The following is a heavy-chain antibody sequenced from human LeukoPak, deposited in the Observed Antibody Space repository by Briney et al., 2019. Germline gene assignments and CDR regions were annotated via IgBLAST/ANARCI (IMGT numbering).Heavy chain of an antibody. J-gene: IGHJ4*02. V-gene: IGHV4-34*01. CDR1: GGSLSGFF. Sequence: SEALSLTCAGTGGSLSGFFWAWIRPATGKGLEWVGDSNHSSSTSYHPSLESRVSISIDPFNKQFTLHLTSLTAADTAVYYCARRETWLQCRRPFDFWGQGTLVTVSS. D-gene: IGHD5-12*01. CDR3: ARRETWLQCRRPFDF. CDR2: SNHSSST.